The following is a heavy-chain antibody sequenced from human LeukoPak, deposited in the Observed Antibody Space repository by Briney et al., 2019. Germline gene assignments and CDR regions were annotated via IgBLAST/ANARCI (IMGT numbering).Heavy chain of an antibody. J-gene: IGHJ4*02. V-gene: IGHV4-4*07. D-gene: IGHD6-19*01. Sequence: SETLSLTCTVSGGSISSYYWSWIRQPAGKGLEWIGRIYTSGSTNYNPSLKSRVTMSVDTSKNQFSLKLSPVTAADTAVYYCARGYSSGWDFDYWGQGTLVTVSS. CDR3: ARGYSSGWDFDY. CDR1: GGSISSYY. CDR2: IYTSGST.